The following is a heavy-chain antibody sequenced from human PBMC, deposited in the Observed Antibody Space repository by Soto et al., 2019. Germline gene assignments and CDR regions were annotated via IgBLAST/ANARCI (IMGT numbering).Heavy chain of an antibody. V-gene: IGHV3-23*01. J-gene: IGHJ6*02. D-gene: IGHD4-17*01. CDR1: GFTFTSAS. CDR3: ARDFLRSLDGEGYGMDV. Sequence: GRSLRLSCAASGFTFTSASMTWVRQAPGKGLEWVSAISGSGAATYYAGSVKGRFTISRDNSKNTLYLQMNSLRAEDTAVYYCARDFLRSLDGEGYGMDVWGQGTTVTVSS. CDR2: ISGSGAAT.